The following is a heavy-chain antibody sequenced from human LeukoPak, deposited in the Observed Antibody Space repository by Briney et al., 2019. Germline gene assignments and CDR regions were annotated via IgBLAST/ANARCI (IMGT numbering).Heavy chain of an antibody. Sequence: GGSLRLSCAASGFTFSSYGMHWVRQAPGKGLEWVAVISYDGSNKYYADSVKGRFTISRDNSKNTLYLQMNSLRAEDTAVYYCARDTAHFWSGHRYFDYWGQGTLVTVSS. D-gene: IGHD3-3*02. CDR2: ISYDGSNK. CDR3: ARDTAHFWSGHRYFDY. CDR1: GFTFSSYG. J-gene: IGHJ4*02. V-gene: IGHV3-30*03.